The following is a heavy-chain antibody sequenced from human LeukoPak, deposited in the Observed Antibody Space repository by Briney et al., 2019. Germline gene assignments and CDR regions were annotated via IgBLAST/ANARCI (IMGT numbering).Heavy chain of an antibody. CDR2: ISWNSGSI. J-gene: IGHJ6*02. CDR3: AKDSGPASAYCGGDCYWVRSYYYYGMDV. V-gene: IGHV3-9*01. D-gene: IGHD2-21*02. Sequence: GGSLRLSCAASGFTFDDYAMHWVRQAPGKGLEWVSGISWNSGSIGYADSVKGRFTISRDNAKNSLYMQMNSLRAEDTALYYCAKDSGPASAYCGGDCYWVRSYYYYGMDVWGQGTTVTVSS. CDR1: GFTFDDYA.